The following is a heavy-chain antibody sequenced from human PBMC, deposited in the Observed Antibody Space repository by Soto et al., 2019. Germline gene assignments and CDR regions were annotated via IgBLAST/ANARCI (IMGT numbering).Heavy chain of an antibody. D-gene: IGHD2-21*01. CDR2: SIPIFGAA. Sequence: QVQLVQSGAEVKKPGSSVKVSCKASGGTFSSYAISWVRQAPGQGLEWMGGSIPIFGAANYAQKFQGRVTINADESTSTAYMELSSLSSEDTAVYYCARDQGCGGYVDYWGQGTLVTVSS. CDR3: ARDQGCGGYVDY. V-gene: IGHV1-69*12. CDR1: GGTFSSYA. J-gene: IGHJ4*02.